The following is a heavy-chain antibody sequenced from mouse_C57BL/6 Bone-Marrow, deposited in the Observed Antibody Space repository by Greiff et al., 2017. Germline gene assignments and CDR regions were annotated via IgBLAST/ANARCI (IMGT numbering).Heavy chain of an antibody. CDR3: ASEGSYCFDY. J-gene: IGHJ2*01. V-gene: IGHV1-19*01. CDR2: INPYNGGT. CDR1: GYTFTDYY. Sequence: EVKLQESGPVLVKPGASVKMSCKASGYTFTDYYMNWVKQSHGKSLEWIGVINPYNGGTSYNPKFNGKATLTVYKSSSTACMELNSLTSEDSAVYYCASEGSYCFDYWGQGTTLTVSA.